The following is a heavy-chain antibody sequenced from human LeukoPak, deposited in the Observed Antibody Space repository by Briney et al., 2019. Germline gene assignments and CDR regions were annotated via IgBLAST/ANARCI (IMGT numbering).Heavy chain of an antibody. CDR3: ASPADYGSGSYYTY. V-gene: IGHV1-69*01. Sequence: GSSVKVSCKASGGTFSSYAISWVRQAPGQGLEWLGGIIPIFGTANYAQKFQGRVTITADESTSTAYMELSSLRSEYTAVYYCASPADYGSGSYYTYWGQGTLVTVSS. CDR2: IIPIFGTA. J-gene: IGHJ4*02. CDR1: GGTFSSYA. D-gene: IGHD3-10*01.